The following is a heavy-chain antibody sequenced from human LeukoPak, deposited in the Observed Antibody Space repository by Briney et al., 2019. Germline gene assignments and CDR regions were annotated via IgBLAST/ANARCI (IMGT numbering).Heavy chain of an antibody. CDR1: GGSIGSYY. V-gene: IGHV4-59*08. D-gene: IGHD5-18*01. J-gene: IGHJ4*02. CDR2: IYYSGST. CDR3: ARHLSGYSYGYPDY. Sequence: SETLSLTCTVSGGSIGSYYWSWIRQPPGKGLEWIGYIYYSGSTNYNPSLKSRVTISVDTSKNQFSLKLSSVTAADTAVYYCARHLSGYSYGYPDYWGQGTLVTVSS.